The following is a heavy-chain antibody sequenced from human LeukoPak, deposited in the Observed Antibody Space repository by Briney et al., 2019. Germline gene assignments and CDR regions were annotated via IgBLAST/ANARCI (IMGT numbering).Heavy chain of an antibody. J-gene: IGHJ4*02. V-gene: IGHV1-2*02. D-gene: IGHD1-26*01. CDR2: INPNSGGT. CDR1: GYTFTGYY. CDR3: ARESSPAWEPRSNYLSDFDH. Sequence: ASVKVSCKASGYTFTGYYMHWVRQAPGQGLEWMGWINPNSGGTNYAQKFQGRVTMTRDTSISTAYMELSRLRSDDTAVYYCARESSPAWEPRSNYLSDFDHWGQGTLVTVSS.